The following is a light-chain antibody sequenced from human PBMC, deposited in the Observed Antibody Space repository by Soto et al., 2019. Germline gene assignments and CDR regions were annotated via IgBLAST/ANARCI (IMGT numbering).Light chain of an antibody. CDR2: DVS. CDR1: SSDVGSYNY. Sequence: QSALTQPASVSGSPGQSITISCTGTSSDVGSYNYVSWYQQYPGKAPKLMIYDVSNRPSGVSYRLSGSKSGNTASLTISGLHAEDEADYSCSSYTTSSTNVVFGGGTKVTVL. J-gene: IGLJ2*01. V-gene: IGLV2-14*01. CDR3: SSYTTSSTNVV.